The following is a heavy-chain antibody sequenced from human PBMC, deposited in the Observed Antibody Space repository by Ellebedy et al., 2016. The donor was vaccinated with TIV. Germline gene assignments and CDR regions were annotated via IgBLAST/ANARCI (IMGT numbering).Heavy chain of an antibody. V-gene: IGHV3-7*01. J-gene: IGHJ4*02. CDR3: ARLYDSVTTFDY. CDR2: IRQDGVVT. Sequence: GESLKISCAASGFSFSSYWMSWVRQAPGKGLEWVASIRQDGVVTHYVDSVNDRFAISRDNAENSMFLQMSKMRAEDTAIYYCARLYDSVTTFDYWGQGALVTVSS. CDR1: GFSFSSYW. D-gene: IGHD3-9*01.